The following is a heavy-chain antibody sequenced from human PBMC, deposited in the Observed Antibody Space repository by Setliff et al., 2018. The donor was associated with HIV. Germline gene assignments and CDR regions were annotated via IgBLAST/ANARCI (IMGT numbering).Heavy chain of an antibody. D-gene: IGHD3-10*01. V-gene: IGHV3-7*03. Sequence: GSLRLSCAASGFTFSSYAMSWVRQAPGKGLEYVAGMNRDGSEKGYADSVKGRFSISRDNAKNSLYLQMSSLRTEDTAVYFCARDPAFGAFDIWGQGTMVTVSS. J-gene: IGHJ3*02. CDR2: MNRDGSEK. CDR3: ARDPAFGAFDI. CDR1: GFTFSSYA.